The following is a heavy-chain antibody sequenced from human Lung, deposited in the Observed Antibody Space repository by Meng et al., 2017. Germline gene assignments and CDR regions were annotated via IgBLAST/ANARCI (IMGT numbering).Heavy chain of an antibody. CDR2: IIPILGIA. V-gene: IGHV1-69*10. CDR1: GGTFSSYA. J-gene: IGHJ4*02. D-gene: IGHD2-21*02. CDR3: ARGSYCGGDCYFLFDY. Sequence: QVQLVQSGAEVKKPGSSVKVSCKACGGTFSSYAISWVRHAPGQGLEWMGGIIPILGIANYAQKFQGRVTITADKSTSTAYMELSSLRSEDTAVYYCARGSYCGGDCYFLFDYWGQGTLVTVSS.